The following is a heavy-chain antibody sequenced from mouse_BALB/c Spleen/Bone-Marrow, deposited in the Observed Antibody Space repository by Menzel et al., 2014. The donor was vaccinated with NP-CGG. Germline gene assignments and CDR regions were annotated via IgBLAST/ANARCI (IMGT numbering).Heavy chain of an antibody. J-gene: IGHJ1*01. D-gene: IGHD4-1*01. CDR3: SRLGNWDDKRYLDV. Sequence: EVQLVESGGDLVKPGGSLKLSCAASGFTFSSYGMSWVRQTPDKGLEWVATINSGGSNTYHLDTVRGRFTISRDNAKNSLDLQMNSLKAEDKPMYYRSRLGNWDDKRYLDVWGAGTPVTVSS. V-gene: IGHV5-6*01. CDR1: GFTFSSYG. CDR2: INSGGSNT.